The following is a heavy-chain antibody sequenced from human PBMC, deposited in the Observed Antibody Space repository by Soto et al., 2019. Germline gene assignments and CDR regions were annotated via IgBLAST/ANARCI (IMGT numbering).Heavy chain of an antibody. CDR1: GGSISSYY. CDR3: ARERRDGYKPYFDY. D-gene: IGHD5-12*01. CDR2: IYYSGST. Sequence: QVQLQESGPGLVKPSETLSLMCTVSGGSISSYYWSWIRQPPGKGLEWIGYIYYSGSTNYNPSLKSRVTISVDTSKNQFSLKLSSVTAADTAVYYRARERRDGYKPYFDYWGQGTLVTVSS. J-gene: IGHJ4*02. V-gene: IGHV4-59*01.